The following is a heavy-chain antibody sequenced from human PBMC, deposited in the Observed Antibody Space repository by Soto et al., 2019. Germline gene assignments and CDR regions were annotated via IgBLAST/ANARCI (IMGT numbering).Heavy chain of an antibody. CDR3: ARELQGLYYFDY. J-gene: IGHJ4*02. CDR1: EYTFTSYA. Sequence: ASVKVSCKASEYTFTSYAMHWVRQAPGQSLEWMGWINAGNGNTKYSQKFQGRVTITRDTSASTAYMELSSLRSEDTAVYYCARELQGLYYFDYWGMGTLVTVSS. V-gene: IGHV1-3*01. CDR2: INAGNGNT. D-gene: IGHD4-4*01.